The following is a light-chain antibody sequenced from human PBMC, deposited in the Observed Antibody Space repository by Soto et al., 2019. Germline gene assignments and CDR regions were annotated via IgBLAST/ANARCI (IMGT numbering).Light chain of an antibody. J-gene: IGKJ5*01. CDR2: GAF. V-gene: IGKV3-11*01. Sequence: EMMLTQSPATLSLSTGERATVSCRASPSVTNYLAWYQQKPGQPPRLLIYGAFNRAAGIPARFSGSGSGTDFTLTISSLEPEDSAVYYCQQRNIWPPVTFGQGRLLEVK. CDR3: QQRNIWPPVT. CDR1: PSVTNY.